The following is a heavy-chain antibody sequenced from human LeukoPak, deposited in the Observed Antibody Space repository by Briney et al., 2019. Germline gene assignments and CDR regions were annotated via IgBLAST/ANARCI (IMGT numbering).Heavy chain of an antibody. CDR2: INWNGGST. Sequence: RPGGSLRLSCAASGFTFDDYGMSWVRQAPGKGLEWVSGINWNGGSTVYADSVKGRFTISRDNAKNSLYLQMNSLRAEDTALYYCARGVGAASYYYYYMDVWGKGTTVTVSS. J-gene: IGHJ6*03. CDR1: GFTFDDYG. D-gene: IGHD1-26*01. V-gene: IGHV3-20*04. CDR3: ARGVGAASYYYYYMDV.